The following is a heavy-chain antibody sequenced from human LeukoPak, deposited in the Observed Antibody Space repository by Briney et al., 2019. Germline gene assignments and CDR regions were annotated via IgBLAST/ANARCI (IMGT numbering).Heavy chain of an antibody. CDR3: ARSPSAAGRY. D-gene: IGHD6-13*01. V-gene: IGHV3-23*01. Sequence: PGGSLRLSCAASGFSFGSFAMSWVRQAPGKGLEWVSGIIGSGGTTFYADSVKGRFTISRDNSKNTLYLQMNSLRAEDTAVYYCARSPSAAGRYWGQGTLVTVSS. CDR1: GFSFGSFA. J-gene: IGHJ4*02. CDR2: IIGSGGTT.